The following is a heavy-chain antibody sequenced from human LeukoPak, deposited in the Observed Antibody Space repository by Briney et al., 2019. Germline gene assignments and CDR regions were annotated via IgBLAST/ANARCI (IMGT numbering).Heavy chain of an antibody. Sequence: PGGSLRLSCAASGLTVGTDYMSWVRRAPGKGLEWVSVIYRDGTTYYTDSVKGRFTISRDNSDNTLYLQMNSLRAEDTAVYYCARGGGAFCGSDCHRNFDYWGQGTLVTVSS. CDR3: ARGGGAFCGSDCHRNFDY. CDR1: GLTVGTDY. J-gene: IGHJ4*02. CDR2: IYRDGTT. D-gene: IGHD2-21*02. V-gene: IGHV3-53*01.